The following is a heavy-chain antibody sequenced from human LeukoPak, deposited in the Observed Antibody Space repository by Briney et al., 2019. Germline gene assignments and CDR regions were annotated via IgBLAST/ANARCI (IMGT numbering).Heavy chain of an antibody. CDR2: ISGSGVI. CDR1: GGPITTYY. V-gene: IGHV4-4*07. D-gene: IGHD3-10*01. Sequence: SETLSLTCTVSGGPITTYYLSWIRQSAGMGLEWIGRISGSGVITYNPSLKSRVILSLDTSNNHFSLKLISVTAADTAVYYCARDSGTTGEVKFDPWGQGMLVTVSS. J-gene: IGHJ5*02. CDR3: ARDSGTTGEVKFDP.